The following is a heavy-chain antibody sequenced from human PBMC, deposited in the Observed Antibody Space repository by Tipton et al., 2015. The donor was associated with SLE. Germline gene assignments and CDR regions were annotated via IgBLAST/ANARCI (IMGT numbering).Heavy chain of an antibody. Sequence: TLSLTCAVYGGSFSGYYWSWIRQPPGKGLEWIASIYYSGSTTYYNPSLKSRVTISVDTSNNQFSLLLTSVSAPGTAVYYCAGRRTGYRDAFDIWGQGTMVTVSS. D-gene: IGHD5-12*01. CDR1: GGSFSGYY. CDR2: IYYSGST. CDR3: AGRRTGYRDAFDI. V-gene: IGHV4-34*01. J-gene: IGHJ3*02.